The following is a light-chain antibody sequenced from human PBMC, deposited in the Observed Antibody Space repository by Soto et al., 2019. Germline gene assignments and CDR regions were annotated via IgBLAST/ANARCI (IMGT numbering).Light chain of an antibody. CDR3: QQYNNWPQT. Sequence: EIVMTQSPATLSVSPGERATLSCRARQSVSSNLACYQQKPGQAPRLLIYGASTRATGIPARFSGSGSGTEFTLTISSLQSEDFAVYYCQQYNNWPQTFGQGTKVEIK. V-gene: IGKV3-15*01. J-gene: IGKJ1*01. CDR2: GAS. CDR1: QSVSSN.